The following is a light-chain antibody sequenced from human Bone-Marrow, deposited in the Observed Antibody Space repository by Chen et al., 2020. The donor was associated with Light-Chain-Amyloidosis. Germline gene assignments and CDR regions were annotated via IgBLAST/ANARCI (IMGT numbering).Light chain of an antibody. CDR3: QVWDRSSDRPV. Sequence: SSLPTQPSSPSAAPGQTATIACGGNNIGSTSVHWYQQRPGQAPLLVAYDDSDRPSGIPERLSASNSGNTANLTIRRVEAEDEADYYGQVWDRSSDRPVFGAGTKLTVL. CDR1: NIGSTS. CDR2: DDS. V-gene: IGLV3-21*02. J-gene: IGLJ3*02.